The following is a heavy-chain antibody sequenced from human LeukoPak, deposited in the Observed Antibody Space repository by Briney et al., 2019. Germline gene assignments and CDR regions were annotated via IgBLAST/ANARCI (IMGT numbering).Heavy chain of an antibody. J-gene: IGHJ4*02. D-gene: IGHD3-10*01. CDR1: GFTVSSNY. CDR3: GRGVRFRELPYLGY. V-gene: IGHV3-66*01. Sequence: GGSLRLSCAASGFTVSSNYMGWVRQAPGKGLEWVSVIYSGGSTYYADSVKGRFTISRDNSKNTLYLQMNSLRAEDTAVYYCGRGVRFRELPYLGYWGQGTLVTVSS. CDR2: IYSGGST.